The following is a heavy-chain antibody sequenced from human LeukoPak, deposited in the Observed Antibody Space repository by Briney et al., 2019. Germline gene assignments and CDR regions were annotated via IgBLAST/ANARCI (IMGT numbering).Heavy chain of an antibody. V-gene: IGHV3-9*01. Sequence: GRSLTLSCAASGFTFDDYAMHCVRQAPGKGLEWDSGISWNSGSIGYADSVKGRFTISRDYAKNSLYLQMNSLRAEDTALYYCAKDSVATVVTLGFDYWGQGTLVTVSS. D-gene: IGHD4-23*01. CDR3: AKDSVATVVTLGFDY. J-gene: IGHJ4*02. CDR1: GFTFDDYA. CDR2: ISWNSGSI.